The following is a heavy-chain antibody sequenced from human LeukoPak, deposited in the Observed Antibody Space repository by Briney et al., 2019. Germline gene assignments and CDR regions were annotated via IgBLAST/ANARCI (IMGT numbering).Heavy chain of an antibody. J-gene: IGHJ4*02. D-gene: IGHD1-1*01. CDR3: ARAGKNMGSDGVDY. V-gene: IGHV1-2*02. Sequence: GASVKVSCKTSGYSFTGYYMHWVRQAPGQGLEWMGWINTNSGGTNYAQKFQGRVTMTRDTSISTAYMELSRLRSDDTAVYYCARAGKNMGSDGVDYWGQGTLVTVSS. CDR1: GYSFTGYY. CDR2: INTNSGGT.